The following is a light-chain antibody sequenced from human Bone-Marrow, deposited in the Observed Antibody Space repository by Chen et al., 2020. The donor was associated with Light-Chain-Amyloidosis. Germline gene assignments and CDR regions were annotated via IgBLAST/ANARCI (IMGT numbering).Light chain of an antibody. V-gene: IGLV3-25*03. CDR3: QSADSSGTYEVI. Sequence: SYELTQPPSVSLSPGQPARITCSGDAFPTKYAYWYQQKPGQAPVLVIPRDTERPSGISERCSGSSSGTTATLTISGVQAEDEADYHCQSADSSGTYEVIFGGGTKLTVL. CDR2: RDT. CDR1: AFPTKY. J-gene: IGLJ2*01.